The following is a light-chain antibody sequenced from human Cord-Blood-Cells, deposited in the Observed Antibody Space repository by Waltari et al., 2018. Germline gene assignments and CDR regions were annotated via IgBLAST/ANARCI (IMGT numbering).Light chain of an antibody. CDR1: SSDVRGYNY. V-gene: IGLV2-14*01. J-gene: IGLJ1*01. CDR2: EVS. Sequence: QSALTQPASVSGSPGQSITISCTGTSSDVRGYNYASWYQQHPGKAPTLMSYEVSKRPSGVSNRFAGSKSGNTASLTISGLQAEDEADYDGSSYTSSSTLVFGTGTKVTVL. CDR3: SSYTSSSTLV.